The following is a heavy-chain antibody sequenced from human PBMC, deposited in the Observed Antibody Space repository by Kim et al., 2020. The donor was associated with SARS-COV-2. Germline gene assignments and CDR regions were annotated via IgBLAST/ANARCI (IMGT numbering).Heavy chain of an antibody. D-gene: IGHD3-16*01. CDR3: ARDLPTPPHASGGGEFDY. V-gene: IGHV1-3*01. CDR2: INAGNGNT. CDR1: GYTFTSYA. J-gene: IGHJ4*02. Sequence: ASVKVSCKASGYTFTSYAMHWVRQAPGQRLEWMGWINAGNGNTKYSQKFQGRVTITRDTSASTAYMELSSLRSEDTAVYYCARDLPTPPHASGGGEFDYWGQGTLVTVSS.